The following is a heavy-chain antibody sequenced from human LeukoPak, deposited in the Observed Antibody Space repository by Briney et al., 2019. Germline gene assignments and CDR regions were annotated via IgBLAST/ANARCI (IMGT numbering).Heavy chain of an antibody. CDR1: GGSFSSYY. D-gene: IGHD2-2*01. CDR3: ARLALGYCSSTSCSQAPTYYYNYMDV. V-gene: IGHV4-39*01. Sequence: SETLSLTCAVYGGSFSSYYWGWIRQPPGKGLEWIGSIYYSGSTYYNPSLKSRVTISVDTSKNQFSLKLSSVTAADTAVYYCARLALGYCSSTSCSQAPTYYYNYMDVWGKGTTVTVSS. CDR2: IYYSGST. J-gene: IGHJ6*03.